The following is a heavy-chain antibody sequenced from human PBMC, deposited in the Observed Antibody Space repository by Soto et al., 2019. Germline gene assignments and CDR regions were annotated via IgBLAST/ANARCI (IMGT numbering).Heavy chain of an antibody. V-gene: IGHV6-1*01. J-gene: IGHJ6*02. CDR3: ARDMADTIFGVVIGYYGMDV. CDR1: GDSVSSNSAA. D-gene: IGHD3-3*01. Sequence: SQTLSLTCAISGDSVSSNSAAWNWIRQSPSRGLEWLGRTYYRSKWYNDYAVSAKSRITINPDTSKNQFSLQLNSVTPEDTAVYYCARDMADTIFGVVIGYYGMDVWGQGTTVTVSS. CDR2: TYYRSKWYN.